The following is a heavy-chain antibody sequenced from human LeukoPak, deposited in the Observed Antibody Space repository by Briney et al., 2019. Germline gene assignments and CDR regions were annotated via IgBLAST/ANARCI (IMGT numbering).Heavy chain of an antibody. CDR2: ISGSGGST. CDR1: GFTFSSFA. J-gene: IGHJ4*02. V-gene: IGHV3-23*01. D-gene: IGHD6-19*01. Sequence: GGSLRLSCAPPGFTFSSFAMNWVRQAPGKGLEWVSAISGSGGSTYYADSVKGRFTISRDNSKNTLYLQMNSLRAEDTAVYYCAKDRYSSGPGAFDYWGQGTLVTVSS. CDR3: AKDRYSSGPGAFDY.